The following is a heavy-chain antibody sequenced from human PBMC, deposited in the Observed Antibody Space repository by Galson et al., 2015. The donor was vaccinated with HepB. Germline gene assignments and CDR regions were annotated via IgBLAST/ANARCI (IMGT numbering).Heavy chain of an antibody. D-gene: IGHD1-26*01. CDR2: IKQDGSEI. CDR1: GFTFSSYW. V-gene: IGHV3-7*01. Sequence: SLRLSCAASGFTFSSYWMSWVRQAPGKGLEWVASIKQDGSEIHSVDSVKGRFTISRDNANNLLYLQMNSLRAEDTAVYYCARDGGSFYQNAFDIRGHGTLVTVSS. CDR3: ARDGGSFYQNAFDI. J-gene: IGHJ3*02.